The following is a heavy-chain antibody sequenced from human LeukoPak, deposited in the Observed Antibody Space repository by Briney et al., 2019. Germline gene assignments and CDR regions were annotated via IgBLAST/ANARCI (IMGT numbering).Heavy chain of an antibody. CDR2: TYHSGST. V-gene: IGHV4-38-2*02. Sequence: PSETLSLTCAVSGYSISSGYYWGWIRQPPGKGLEWIGSTYHSGSTYYNPSLKSRVTISVDTSKNQFSLKLSSVTAADTAVYYCAREVYCSSTSCYGRRYWFDPWGQGTLVTVSS. J-gene: IGHJ5*02. CDR3: AREVYCSSTSCYGRRYWFDP. D-gene: IGHD2-2*01. CDR1: GYSISSGYY.